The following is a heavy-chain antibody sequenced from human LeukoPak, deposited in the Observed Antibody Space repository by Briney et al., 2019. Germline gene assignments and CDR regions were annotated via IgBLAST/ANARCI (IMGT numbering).Heavy chain of an antibody. Sequence: SETLSLTCTVSGDSISSSNYYWGWIRQPPGEGLEWIGTISYSGSTYFNPSLKSRVTISVDTSKNQFSLKLTSLTAADTAVYYCATVPPKTMVIVAPWGPWFDPWGQGTLVTVSS. CDR3: ATVPPKTMVIVAPWGPWFDP. J-gene: IGHJ5*02. CDR1: GDSISSSNYY. V-gene: IGHV4-39*07. D-gene: IGHD4-23*01. CDR2: ISYSGST.